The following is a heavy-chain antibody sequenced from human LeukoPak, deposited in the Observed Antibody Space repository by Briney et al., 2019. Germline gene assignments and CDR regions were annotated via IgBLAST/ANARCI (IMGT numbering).Heavy chain of an antibody. V-gene: IGHV3-33*06. CDR2: IWYDGSNK. CDR3: AKDFGLRRERAPFDY. CDR1: GFTFSSYG. Sequence: PGRSLRLSCAASGFTFSSYGMHWVRQAPGKGLEWVAVIWYDGSNKYYADSVKGRFTISRDNSKNTLYLQMNSLRAEDTAVYYCAKDFGLRRERAPFDYWGQGTLVTVSS. D-gene: IGHD4-17*01. J-gene: IGHJ4*02.